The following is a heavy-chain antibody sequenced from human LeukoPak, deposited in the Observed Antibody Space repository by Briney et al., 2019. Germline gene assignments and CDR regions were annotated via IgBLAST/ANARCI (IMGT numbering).Heavy chain of an antibody. D-gene: IGHD2-15*01. V-gene: IGHV1-69*13. CDR1: GGTFSSYA. CDR3: VSSGERGFDP. J-gene: IGHJ5*02. Sequence: SVKVSCKASGGTFSSYAISWVRQAPGQGLEWMGGIIPIFGTANYAQKFQGRVTITADESTSTAYMELSSLRSEDTAAYYCVSSGERGFDPWGQGTLVTVSS. CDR2: IIPIFGTA.